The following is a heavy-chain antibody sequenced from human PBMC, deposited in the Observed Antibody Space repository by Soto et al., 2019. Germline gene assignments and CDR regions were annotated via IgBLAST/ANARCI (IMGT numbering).Heavy chain of an antibody. CDR1: GYKFTTYF. Sequence: ASVKLSCKASGYKFTTYFIRWLRQAPRQGLEWMGMIHPSGDTGYAQKFRCRVTMTIDTSTTTAYMELRSLTSEDTAVYFSVRGYCTTSPCSGDFQFWGQGTLVTVSS. CDR2: IHPSGDT. D-gene: IGHD2-15*01. J-gene: IGHJ1*01. CDR3: VRGYCTTSPCSGDFQF. V-gene: IGHV1-46*01.